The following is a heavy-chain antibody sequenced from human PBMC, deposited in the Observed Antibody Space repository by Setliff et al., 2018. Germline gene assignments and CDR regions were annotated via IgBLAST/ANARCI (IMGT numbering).Heavy chain of an antibody. Sequence: ASVKVSCKTSGFRFTSFGFSWVRQAPGQGLEWMGWISPYSGDTTFAQKFQGRVTITRDTSNSTDYMDLSRLTSDDTAVYYCAREVLSTVVAWDYWGQGTLVTVSS. CDR1: GFRFTSFG. D-gene: IGHD4-17*01. J-gene: IGHJ4*02. V-gene: IGHV1-18*01. CDR2: ISPYSGDT. CDR3: AREVLSTVVAWDY.